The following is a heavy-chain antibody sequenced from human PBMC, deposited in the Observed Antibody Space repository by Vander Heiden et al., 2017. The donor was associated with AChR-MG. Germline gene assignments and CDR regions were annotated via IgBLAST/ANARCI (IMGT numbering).Heavy chain of an antibody. Sequence: EVQLVETGGGLVKPGGSLRISCPASEFTFNNAWWGWVGLAPGKGLEWVGRIKSKSDGGATDYAAPVKGRFTISRDESKNTLYLQRNSLKTDDTAVYYCTAGFDCRSTSCYRDWGQGTLVTVSS. V-gene: IGHV3-15*01. J-gene: IGHJ4*02. CDR2: IKSKSDGGAT. CDR1: EFTFNNAW. D-gene: IGHD2-2*01. CDR3: TAGFDCRSTSCYRD.